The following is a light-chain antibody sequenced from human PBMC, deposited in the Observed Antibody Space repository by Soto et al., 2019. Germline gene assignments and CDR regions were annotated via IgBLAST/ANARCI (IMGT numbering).Light chain of an antibody. V-gene: IGKV3-15*01. CDR3: QQYGSSIT. J-gene: IGKJ5*01. CDR2: SAS. CDR1: QSVSSN. Sequence: EIVMTQSPATLSVSPGERATLPCRASQSVSSNLAWYQQKPGQAPRLLIYSASTRAIGIPARFSGSGSGTEFTLTISRLEPEDFAMYYCQQYGSSITLGQGTRLEIK.